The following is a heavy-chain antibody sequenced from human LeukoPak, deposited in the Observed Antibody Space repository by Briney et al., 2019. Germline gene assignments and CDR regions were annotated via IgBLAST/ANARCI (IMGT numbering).Heavy chain of an antibody. V-gene: IGHV3-21*04. CDR2: ISSSSSYI. D-gene: IGHD2-15*01. Sequence: GGSLRLSCAASGFTFSSYSMNWVRQAPGKGLEWVSSISSSSSYIYYADSVKGRFTISRDSSKNTLYLQMNSLRAEDAAVYYCAKAPVTTCSGAYCYPFDYWGQGTLVTVSS. CDR1: GFTFSSYS. J-gene: IGHJ4*02. CDR3: AKAPVTTCSGAYCYPFDY.